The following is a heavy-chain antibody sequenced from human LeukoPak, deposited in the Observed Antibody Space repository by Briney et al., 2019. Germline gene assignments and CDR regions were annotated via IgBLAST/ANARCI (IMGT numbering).Heavy chain of an antibody. Sequence: SVKVSCKASGGTFSSNVISWVRQAPAQGLEWMGKIIPMFGTVNYAQKVQVRVTITTDESTHTAYMEMTSLRSEDTAVYYCAKEGEGPTDWYFDLWGRGTLVTVSS. J-gene: IGHJ2*01. CDR1: GGTFSSNV. CDR2: IIPMFGTV. CDR3: AKEGEGPTDWYFDL. D-gene: IGHD3-16*01. V-gene: IGHV1-69*05.